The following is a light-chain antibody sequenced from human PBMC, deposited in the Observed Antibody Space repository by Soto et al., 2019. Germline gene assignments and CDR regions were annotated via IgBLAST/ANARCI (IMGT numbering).Light chain of an antibody. CDR1: SSDVGGYDY. J-gene: IGLJ1*01. CDR2: EVS. Sequence: QSALTQPPSASGSPGQSVTISCTGTSSDVGGYDYVSWYQQHPGKAPKLMIYEVSKRPSGVPDRFSGSKSGNTASLTVSGLQAEDEADYYCSSYATSNNLGVFGTGTQLTVL. V-gene: IGLV2-8*01. CDR3: SSYATSNNLGV.